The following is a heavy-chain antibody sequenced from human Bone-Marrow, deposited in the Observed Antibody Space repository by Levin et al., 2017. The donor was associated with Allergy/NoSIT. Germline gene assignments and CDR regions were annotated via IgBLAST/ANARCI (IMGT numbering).Heavy chain of an antibody. CDR1: GFTVSSNY. J-gene: IGHJ4*02. V-gene: IGHV3-53*01. CDR3: ARDTRRDGYNFSSYYFDY. CDR2: IYSGGST. Sequence: GESLKISCAASGFTVSSNYMSWVRQAPGKGLEWVSVIYSGGSTYYADSVKGRFTISRDNSKNTLYLQMNSLRAEDTAVYYCARDTRRDGYNFSSYYFDYWGQGTLVTVSS. D-gene: IGHD5-24*01.